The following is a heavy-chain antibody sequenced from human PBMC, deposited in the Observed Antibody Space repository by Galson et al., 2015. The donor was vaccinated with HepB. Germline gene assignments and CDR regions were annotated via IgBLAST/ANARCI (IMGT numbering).Heavy chain of an antibody. Sequence: SLRFSCAASGFTFSSYAMHWVRQAPGKGLEWVAVISYDGSNKYYADSVKGRFTISRDNSKNTLYLQMNSLRAEDTAVYYCARDSDYGDYGVLDYWGQGTLVTVSS. CDR1: GFTFSSYA. V-gene: IGHV3-30-3*01. D-gene: IGHD4-17*01. CDR2: ISYDGSNK. CDR3: ARDSDYGDYGVLDY. J-gene: IGHJ4*02.